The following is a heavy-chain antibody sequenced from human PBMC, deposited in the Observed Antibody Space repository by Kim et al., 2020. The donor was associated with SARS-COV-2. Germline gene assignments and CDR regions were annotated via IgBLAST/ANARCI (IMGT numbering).Heavy chain of an antibody. D-gene: IGHD2-15*01. V-gene: IGHV5-51*01. CDR2: IYPDDSDT. J-gene: IGHJ5*01. CDR3: ARSYCSCGDCYYVWFDS. CDR1: GYRFTRYW. Sequence: GESLKISCKGSGYRFTRYWIGWARQMPGKGLEWMGIIYPDDSDTRYSPSFRGQVTISADKSTGTAYLQWSSLKASDTAIYYCARSYCSCGDCYYVWFDSWGQGTLVPVSS.